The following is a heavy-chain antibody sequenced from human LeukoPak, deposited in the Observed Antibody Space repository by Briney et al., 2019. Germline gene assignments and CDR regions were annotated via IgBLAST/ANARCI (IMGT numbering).Heavy chain of an antibody. J-gene: IGHJ4*02. CDR3: AKASSSSWYVLGN. CDR1: GFTFSSYA. D-gene: IGHD6-13*01. Sequence: PGGSLRLSCAASGFTFSSYAMSCVRQAPGKGLEWVSAISGSGGSTYYADSVKGRFTISRDNSKNTLYLQMSSLRAEDTAVYYCAKASSSSWYVLGNWGQGTLVTVSS. CDR2: ISGSGGST. V-gene: IGHV3-23*01.